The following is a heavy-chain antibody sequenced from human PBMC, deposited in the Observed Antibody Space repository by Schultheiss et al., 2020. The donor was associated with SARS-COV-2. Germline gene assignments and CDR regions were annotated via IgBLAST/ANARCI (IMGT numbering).Heavy chain of an antibody. D-gene: IGHD5-24*01. V-gene: IGHV3-23*01. CDR1: GFTFSSYA. Sequence: GESLKISCAASGFTFSSYAMSWVRQAPGKGLEWISGISGSGGSTYYAESVRGRFTISRDNSKNTLYLQMNSLRAEDTAVYYCAGSRDGYNNWYFDLWGRGTLVTVSS. CDR3: AGSRDGYNNWYFDL. CDR2: ISGSGGST. J-gene: IGHJ2*01.